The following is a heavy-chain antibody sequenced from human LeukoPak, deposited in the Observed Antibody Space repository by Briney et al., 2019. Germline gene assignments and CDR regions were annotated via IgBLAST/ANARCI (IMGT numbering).Heavy chain of an antibody. D-gene: IGHD1-1*01. Sequence: ASVKVSCKASGYTFTSYYMHWVRQAPGQGLEWMGIINPSGGSTSYAQKFQGRVTMTRDTSTSTVYMELSSLRSEDTAVYYCARAQRPPLPTLDDVFDIWGQGTMVTVSS. J-gene: IGHJ3*02. CDR2: INPSGGST. CDR3: ARAQRPPLPTLDDVFDI. V-gene: IGHV1-46*01. CDR1: GYTFTSYY.